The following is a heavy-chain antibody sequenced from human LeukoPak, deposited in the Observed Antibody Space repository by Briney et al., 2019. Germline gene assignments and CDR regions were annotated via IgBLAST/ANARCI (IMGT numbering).Heavy chain of an antibody. J-gene: IGHJ5*02. CDR1: GGSISSGGYY. V-gene: IGHV4-31*03. CDR3: ARVPPGPYWFDP. Sequence: PSQTLSLTCTVSGGSISSGGYYWSWIRQHPGKGLEWIGYIYYSGSTYYNPSLKSRVTISVDTSKNQFSLKQSSVTAADTAVYYCARVPPGPYWFDPWGQGTLVTVSS. CDR2: IYYSGST.